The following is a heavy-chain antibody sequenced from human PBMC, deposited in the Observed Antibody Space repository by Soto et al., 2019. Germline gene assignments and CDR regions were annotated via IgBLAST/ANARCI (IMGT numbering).Heavy chain of an antibody. CDR3: ARFTDWGY. J-gene: IGHJ4*02. V-gene: IGHV3-74*01. CDR1: KFAFSNYW. CDR2: INNDGSNT. D-gene: IGHD3-9*01. Sequence: HPGGSLRLSCVASKFAFSNYWMHWVRQVPGKGLEWVSFINNDGSNTDYADSVKGRFTISRDNAKNTVYLQMNSLRADDTAVYYCARFTDWGYWGQGTLVTVYS.